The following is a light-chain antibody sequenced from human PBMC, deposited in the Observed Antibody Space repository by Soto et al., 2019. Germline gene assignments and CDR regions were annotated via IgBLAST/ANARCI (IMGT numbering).Light chain of an antibody. J-gene: IGKJ1*01. CDR3: QQRSNWPPWT. CDR2: DAS. V-gene: IGKV3-11*01. CDR1: QSVSSS. Sequence: EIVLTQSPSTLSLSPGERATLSCRASQSVSSSLAWYQQKPGQAPRLLIYDASNWATGIPARFSGSGSGTDFTLTISSLEPEDFAVYYCQQRSNWPPWTFGQGTKVEIK.